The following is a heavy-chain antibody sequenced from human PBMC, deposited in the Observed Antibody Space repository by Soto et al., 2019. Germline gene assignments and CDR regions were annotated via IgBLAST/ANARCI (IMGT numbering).Heavy chain of an antibody. CDR1: GYTFTSYG. V-gene: IGHV1-18*01. Sequence: GASVKVSCKASGYTFTSYGISWVRQAPGQGLEWMGWISAYNGNTNYAQKLQGRVTMTTDTSTSTAYMELRSLRSDDTAVYYCAKVRATGWHNTATGGGDYYSYGMDVWGQGTTVTVSS. J-gene: IGHJ6*02. D-gene: IGHD7-27*01. CDR2: ISAYNGNT. CDR3: AKVRATGWHNTATGGGDYYSYGMDV.